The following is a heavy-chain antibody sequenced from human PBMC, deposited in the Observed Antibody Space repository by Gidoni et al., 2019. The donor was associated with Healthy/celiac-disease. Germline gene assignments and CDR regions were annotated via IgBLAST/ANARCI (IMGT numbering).Heavy chain of an antibody. D-gene: IGHD2-15*01. V-gene: IGHV5-51*01. CDR1: GYSFTSYW. CDR3: ARFASLLGYCSGGSCYPGDY. J-gene: IGHJ4*02. Sequence: EVQLVQSGAEVKMPGESLKLSCMGPGYSFTSYWIRWVRQMPGNGLEWMGVIYSGDSNTGYSPSFQGQVTISADKSISTAYLQWSSLKASDTAMYYCARFASLLGYCSGGSCYPGDYWGQGTLVTVSS. CDR2: IYSGDSNT.